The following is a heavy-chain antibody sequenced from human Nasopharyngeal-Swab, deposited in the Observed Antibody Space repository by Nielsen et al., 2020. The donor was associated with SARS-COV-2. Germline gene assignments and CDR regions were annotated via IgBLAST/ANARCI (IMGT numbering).Heavy chain of an antibody. D-gene: IGHD2-2*01. V-gene: IGHV4-34*01. CDR3: ARIEACSSTSCYDYFDY. J-gene: IGHJ4*02. Sequence: WIRQPPGKGLEWIGEINHSGSTNYNPSLKSRVTISVDTSKNQFSLKLSSVTAADTAVYYCARIEACSSTSCYDYFDYWGQGTLVTV. CDR2: INHSGST.